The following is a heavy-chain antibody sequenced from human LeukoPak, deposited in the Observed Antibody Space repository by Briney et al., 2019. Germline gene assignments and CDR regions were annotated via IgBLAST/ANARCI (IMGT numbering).Heavy chain of an antibody. CDR2: ISGSGANT. D-gene: IGHD5-18*01. V-gene: IGHV3-23*01. CDR3: AKDTPRGYNYGYFDY. J-gene: IGHJ4*02. Sequence: GGSLLISCAASGFPFISYSMNWVRQAPGKGLEGVSTISGSGANTYNADSVKGRFTISRDNSKNTLYLQMNSLKAEDTAVYYCAKDTPRGYNYGYFDYWGQGTLVTVSS. CDR1: GFPFISYS.